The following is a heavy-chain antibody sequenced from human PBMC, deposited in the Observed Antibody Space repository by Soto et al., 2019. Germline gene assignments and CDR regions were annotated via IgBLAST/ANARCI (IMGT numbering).Heavy chain of an antibody. V-gene: IGHV3-23*01. CDR3: ARERTTVTWDY. CDR1: GFTFSSYA. D-gene: IGHD4-17*01. J-gene: IGHJ4*02. CDR2: ISDSGGST. Sequence: GGSLRLSCAASGFTFSSYAMSWVRQAPEKGLEWVSAISDSGGSTYYADSVKGRFTISRDNSKNTLYLQMNSLSAGDTALYYCARERTTVTWDYWGQGTLVTVSS.